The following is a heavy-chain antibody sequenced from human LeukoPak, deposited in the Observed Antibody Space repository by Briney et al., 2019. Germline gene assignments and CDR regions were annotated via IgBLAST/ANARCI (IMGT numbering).Heavy chain of an antibody. CDR2: ISTDGTKK. J-gene: IGHJ4*02. CDR1: GFTFSSYG. Sequence: GGSLRLSCAVSGFTFSSYGMHWLRQAPGKGLEWVAVISTDGTKKYYADSVRGRFTLSRENSKNTLYLQMNSLRADDTAVYYCARNRGATGYYWFDYWGQGTLVTVSS. D-gene: IGHD3-9*01. V-gene: IGHV3-30-3*01. CDR3: ARNRGATGYYWFDY.